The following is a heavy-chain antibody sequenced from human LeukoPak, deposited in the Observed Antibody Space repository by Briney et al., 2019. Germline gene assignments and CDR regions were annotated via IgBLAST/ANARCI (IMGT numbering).Heavy chain of an antibody. Sequence: GGSLRLSCAASGLSFSNYGMSWVRQAAGRWLEWVSSMTNGGTTFYADSVKGRFIISRDNSKNTLYLQMNSLRAEDTAVYYCAKPGIAAAGMNGWGQGTLVTVSS. CDR1: GLSFSNYG. CDR3: AKPGIAAAGMNG. D-gene: IGHD6-13*01. V-gene: IGHV3-23*01. CDR2: MTNGGTT. J-gene: IGHJ4*02.